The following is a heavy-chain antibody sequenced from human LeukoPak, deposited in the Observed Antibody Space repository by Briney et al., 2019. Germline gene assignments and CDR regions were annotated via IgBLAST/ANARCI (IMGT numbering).Heavy chain of an antibody. CDR2: INFNRGDT. J-gene: IGHJ4*02. CDR1: GYTFSGYY. Sequence: GASVKVSCKASGYTFSGYYIHWVRQAPGQGLEWMGWINFNRGDTNYAQKFQGRVTVTRDTSISATYMELSSLRADDTAIYHCVRERGATVDYWGQGTLVTVSS. V-gene: IGHV1-2*02. CDR3: VRERGATVDY. D-gene: IGHD1-26*01.